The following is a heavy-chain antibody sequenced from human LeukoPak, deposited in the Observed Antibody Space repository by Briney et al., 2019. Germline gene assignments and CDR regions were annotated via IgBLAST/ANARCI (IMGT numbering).Heavy chain of an antibody. CDR2: IYPIGST. D-gene: IGHD1-26*01. CDR1: GGSISSYY. CDR3: ARENSGSYRDFDY. J-gene: IGHJ4*02. V-gene: IGHV4-4*07. Sequence: SETLSLTCTVSGGSISSYYLTWIRQPAGKGLEWLGRIYPIGSTNYHPSLKSRVTTAVATSKNHFSLKRSSVTAAHTAVYSCARENSGSYRDFDYWGQGTLVTVSS.